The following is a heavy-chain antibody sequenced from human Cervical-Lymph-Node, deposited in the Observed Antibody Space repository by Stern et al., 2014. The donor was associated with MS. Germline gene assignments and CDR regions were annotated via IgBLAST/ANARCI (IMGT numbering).Heavy chain of an antibody. CDR1: GFSLNTCGVG. Sequence: QVTLKESGPPLVKPTQTLTLTCTFSGFSLNTCGVGVGWIRQPPVKDLEWLALIYWDDDKRYNPFLKSRLSITKDTSNNQVVLTVTNMDPVDTATYCAHGHVLTGPFDFWGQGTLVTVSS. J-gene: IGHJ4*02. CDR2: IYWDDDK. D-gene: IGHD3-9*01. CDR3: AHGHVLTGPFDF. V-gene: IGHV2-5*02.